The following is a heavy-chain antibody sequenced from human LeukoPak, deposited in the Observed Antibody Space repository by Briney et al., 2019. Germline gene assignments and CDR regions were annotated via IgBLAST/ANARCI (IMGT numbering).Heavy chain of an antibody. CDR2: IKQDGSEK. CDR1: GFTFSSYW. J-gene: IGHJ4*02. D-gene: IGHD2-2*01. V-gene: IGHV3-7*01. Sequence: GGSLRLSCAASGFTFSSYWMSWVRQAPGKGLEWVANIKQDGSEKYYVDSVKGRFTISRDNAKNSLYLQMNSLRAEDTAVYYCARDRAGKVVVPAAIRWYFDYWGQGTLVTVSS. CDR3: ARDRAGKVVVPAAIRWYFDY.